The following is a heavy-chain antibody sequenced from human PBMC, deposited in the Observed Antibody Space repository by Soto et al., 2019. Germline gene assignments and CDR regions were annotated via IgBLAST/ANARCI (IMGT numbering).Heavy chain of an antibody. V-gene: IGHV3-30*18. D-gene: IGHD2-8*01. CDR2: ISYDGSNK. CDR1: GFTFSSYG. Sequence: QVQLVESGGGVVQPGRSLRLSCAASGFTFSSYGMHWVRQAPGKGLEWVAVISYDGSNKYYADSVKGRFTISRDNSKNTLYLQMNSLRAEDTAVYYCAKDIAPGCTNGVCRLRDYGMDVWGQGTTVTVSS. J-gene: IGHJ6*02. CDR3: AKDIAPGCTNGVCRLRDYGMDV.